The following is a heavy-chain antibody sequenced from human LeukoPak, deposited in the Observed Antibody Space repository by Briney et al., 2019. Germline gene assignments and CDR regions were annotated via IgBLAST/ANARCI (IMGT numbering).Heavy chain of an antibody. Sequence: PGGSLRLSCAASGFTFSSYSMNWVRQAPGKGLEWVSSISSGSSYIYYGDSVKGRFITSRDNAKNSLYLQMNSLRAEDTAVYYCARVDSAIGYYFDYWGQGTLVTVSS. D-gene: IGHD2-21*02. J-gene: IGHJ4*02. CDR2: ISSGSSYI. CDR1: GFTFSSYS. V-gene: IGHV3-21*01. CDR3: ARVDSAIGYYFDY.